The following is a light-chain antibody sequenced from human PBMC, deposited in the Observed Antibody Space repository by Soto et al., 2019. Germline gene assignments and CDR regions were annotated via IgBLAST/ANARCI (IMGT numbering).Light chain of an antibody. CDR3: SSYTSSNTYV. CDR1: SSDVGAYNY. J-gene: IGLJ1*01. V-gene: IGLV2-14*03. Sequence: LTQPASVSGSPGQSITISCTGTSSDVGAYNYVSWYQHHPGKVPQLMIYDVSNRPSGVSNRFSGSKSGNTASLTISGLQAEDEADYYCSSYTSSNTYVFGTGTKVTVL. CDR2: DVS.